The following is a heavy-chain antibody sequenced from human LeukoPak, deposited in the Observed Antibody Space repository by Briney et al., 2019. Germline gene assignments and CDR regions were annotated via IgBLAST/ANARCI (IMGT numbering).Heavy chain of an antibody. CDR3: ARDDCSSTSCPNWFDP. Sequence: PSETLSLTCTVSGGSISSSSYYWGWIRQPPGKGLEWIGSIYYSGSTYYNPSLKSRVTISVDTSKNQFSLKLTSVTAADTAVYYCARDDCSSTSCPNWFDPWGQGILVTVSS. CDR1: GGSISSSSYY. CDR2: IYYSGST. D-gene: IGHD2-2*01. J-gene: IGHJ5*02. V-gene: IGHV4-39*07.